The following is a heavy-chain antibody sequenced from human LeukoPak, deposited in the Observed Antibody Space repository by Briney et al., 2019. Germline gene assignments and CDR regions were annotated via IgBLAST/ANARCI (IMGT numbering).Heavy chain of an antibody. CDR2: IRYDGSNK. CDR1: GFTLSSYG. Sequence: GGSLRLSCAASGFTLSSYGMHWVRQAPGKGLEWVAFIRYDGSNKYYADSVKGRFTISRDNSKNTLYLQMNSLRSEDTAVYYCAREASVPSSVDTAMVEVYYFDYWGQGTLVTVSS. J-gene: IGHJ4*02. CDR3: AREASVPSSVDTAMVEVYYFDY. V-gene: IGHV3-30*02. D-gene: IGHD5-18*01.